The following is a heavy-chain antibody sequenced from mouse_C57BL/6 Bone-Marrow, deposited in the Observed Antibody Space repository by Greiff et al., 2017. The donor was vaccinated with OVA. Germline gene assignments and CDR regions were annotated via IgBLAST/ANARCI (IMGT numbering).Heavy chain of an antibody. CDR2: IWRGGST. D-gene: IGHD1-1*01. J-gene: IGHJ1*03. Sequence: VKLMESGPGLVQPSQSLSITCTVSGFSLTSYGVHWVRQSPGKGLEWLGVIWRGGSTDYNAAFMSRLSITKDNSKSQVFFKMNSLQADDTAIYYCAKRLITTVGAFDVWGTGTTVTVSS. CDR1: GFSLTSYG. CDR3: AKRLITTVGAFDV. V-gene: IGHV2-5*01.